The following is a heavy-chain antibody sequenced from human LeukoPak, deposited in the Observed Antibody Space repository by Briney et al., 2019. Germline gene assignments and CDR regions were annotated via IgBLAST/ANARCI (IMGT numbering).Heavy chain of an antibody. J-gene: IGHJ4*02. CDR3: ARAAGGTSADFDY. V-gene: IGHV5-51*01. CDR1: GYSFTSYW. CDR2: IYPGDSDA. Sequence: GESLKISCKASGYSFTSYWIGWVRQMPGKGLEWMGIIYPGDSDARYSPSFQGQVTFSADKSISTAYLQWSSLKVSDTAMYYCARAAGGTSADFDYWGQGTLVTVSS. D-gene: IGHD4-23*01.